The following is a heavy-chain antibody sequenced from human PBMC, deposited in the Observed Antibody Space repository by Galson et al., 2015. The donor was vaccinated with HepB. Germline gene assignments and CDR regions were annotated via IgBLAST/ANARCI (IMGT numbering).Heavy chain of an antibody. J-gene: IGHJ3*02. V-gene: IGHV6-1*01. CDR1: GDSVSSNSVA. D-gene: IGHD3-16*01. CDR3: VRGHSRTYNI. Sequence: CAISGDSVSSNSVAWSWIRQSPSRGLEWLGTTYFRSKWYLDYSVSMKRRIIITPDTSKNQFSLQLKFVNPEDTAVYYCVRGHSRTYNIWGQGTMVTVSS. CDR2: TYFRSKWYL.